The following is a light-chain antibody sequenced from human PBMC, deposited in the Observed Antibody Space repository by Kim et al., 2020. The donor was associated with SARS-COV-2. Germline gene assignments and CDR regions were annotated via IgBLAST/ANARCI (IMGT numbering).Light chain of an antibody. CDR3: QQYLSWPPLNT. CDR1: QYIGNN. J-gene: IGKJ2*01. V-gene: IGKV3D-15*01. Sequence: EIVLTQSPATLSVSPGERVTLSCRSSQYIGNNLAWYQHKPGRAPRLLIYGASTRATDVPATFSGTGSGTEFTLTISSLQSEDFAVYYCQQYLSWPPLNTFGQGTKLEI. CDR2: GAS.